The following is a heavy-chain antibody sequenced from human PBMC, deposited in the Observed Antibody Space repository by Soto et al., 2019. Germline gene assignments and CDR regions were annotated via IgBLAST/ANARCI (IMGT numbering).Heavy chain of an antibody. J-gene: IGHJ4*02. D-gene: IGHD5-12*01. CDR3: AKDSHSGYDTGVDY. Sequence: GGSLRLSCAASGFTFSDHYIDWVRQAPGKGLEWVGRTRNKLSIYTTEYAASVKGRFTFSRDDSKNSLYLQMNSLRAGDTAIYYCAKDSHSGYDTGVDYWGQGTLVTVSS. V-gene: IGHV3-72*01. CDR1: GFTFSDHY. CDR2: TRNKLSIYTT.